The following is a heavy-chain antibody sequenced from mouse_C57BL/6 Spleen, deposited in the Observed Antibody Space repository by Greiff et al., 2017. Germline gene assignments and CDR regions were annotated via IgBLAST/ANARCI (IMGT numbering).Heavy chain of an antibody. V-gene: IGHV1-22*01. D-gene: IGHD2-2*01. CDR2: INPNNGGT. CDR3: ARIYYGLYYYAMDY. Sequence: VQLQQSGPELVKPGASVKMSCKASGYTFTDYNMHWVKQSHGKSLEWIGYINPNNGGTSYNQKFKGKATLTVNKSSSTAYMELRSLTSEDSAVYYCARIYYGLYYYAMDYWGQGTSVTVSS. J-gene: IGHJ4*01. CDR1: GYTFTDYN.